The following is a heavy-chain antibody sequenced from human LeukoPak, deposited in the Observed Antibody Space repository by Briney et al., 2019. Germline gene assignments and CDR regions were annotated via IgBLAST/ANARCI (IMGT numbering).Heavy chain of an antibody. J-gene: IGHJ5*02. CDR3: ARDAVPAAATDWFDP. CDR1: GYTLTSYG. Sequence: GASVKVSCKASGYTLTSYGISWVRQAPGQGLEWMGWISAYNGNTNYAQKLQGRVTMTTDTSTSTAYMELRSLRSDDTAVYYCARDAVPAAATDWFDPWGQGTLVTVSS. V-gene: IGHV1-18*01. CDR2: ISAYNGNT. D-gene: IGHD2-2*01.